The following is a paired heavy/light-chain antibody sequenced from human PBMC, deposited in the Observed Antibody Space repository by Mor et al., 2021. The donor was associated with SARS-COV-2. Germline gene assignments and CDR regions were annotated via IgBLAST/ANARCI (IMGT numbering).Heavy chain of an antibody. Sequence: EEQLVESGGGLVKPGGSLRLSCAASEFIFSSYTMNWVRQAPGKGLEWVSSISTSSSYIYYADSVKGRFTISRDDAKNSLFLQMNSLRAEDTAVYYCAREYSSWSPFDYWGRGTLVTVSS. CDR3: AREYSSWSPFDY. CDR2: ISTSSSYI. CDR1: EFIFSSYT. V-gene: IGHV3-21*01. J-gene: IGHJ4*02. D-gene: IGHD6-6*01.
Light chain of an antibody. Sequence: EVVMTQSPATLSVSPGERATLSCRASQSVSSNLAWYQQNPGQAPRLLIYDVSTRATGIPARFSGSGSGTEFTLTISSLQSEDFAVYYCQHYNTWPRTFGQGTKVEFK. J-gene: IGKJ1*01. V-gene: IGKV3-15*01. CDR3: QHYNTWPRT. CDR1: QSVSSN. CDR2: DVS.